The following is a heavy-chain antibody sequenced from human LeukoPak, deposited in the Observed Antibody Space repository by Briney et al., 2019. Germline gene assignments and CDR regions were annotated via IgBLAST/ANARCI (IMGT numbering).Heavy chain of an antibody. CDR3: ARGDRNWFDP. CDR2: INPNSGGT. Sequence: ASVKVSCKASGYTFSDYHINWVRQASGQGLEWMGWINPNSGGTNYAQKFQGWVTMTRDTSISTAYMELSRLRSDDTAVYYCARGDRNWFDPWGQGTLVTVSS. CDR1: GYTFSDYH. V-gene: IGHV1-2*04. J-gene: IGHJ5*02.